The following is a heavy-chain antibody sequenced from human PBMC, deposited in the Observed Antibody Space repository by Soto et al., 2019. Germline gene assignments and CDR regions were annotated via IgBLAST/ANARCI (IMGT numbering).Heavy chain of an antibody. V-gene: IGHV4-31*03. CDR2: IYYSGST. CDR1: GGSLSSGGYY. J-gene: IGHJ6*02. CDR3: ARWLQFGSYYGMDV. Sequence: QVQLQESGPGLVKPSQTLSLTCTVSGGSLSSGGYYWTWIRQHPGKGLEWIGYIYYSGSTSYNPSLKSRVTIXVXTXXTQFSLKLSSVTAADTAVYYCARWLQFGSYYGMDVWGQGTTVTVSS. D-gene: IGHD5-12*01.